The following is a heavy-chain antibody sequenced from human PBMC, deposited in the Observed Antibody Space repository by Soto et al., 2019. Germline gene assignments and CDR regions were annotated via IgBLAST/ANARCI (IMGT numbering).Heavy chain of an antibody. Sequence: QTLSLTCAISGDSVSSNSAAWNWIRQSPSRGLEWLGRTYYRSKWYNAYAVSVKSRITINPDTSKNQFSLQLNSVTPEATAVHYCATKGKMAEDCFDHWAQGTLVTVSA. D-gene: IGHD2-2*01. CDR2: TYYRSKWYN. V-gene: IGHV6-1*01. CDR3: ATKGKMAEDCFDH. CDR1: GDSVSSNSAA. J-gene: IGHJ5*02.